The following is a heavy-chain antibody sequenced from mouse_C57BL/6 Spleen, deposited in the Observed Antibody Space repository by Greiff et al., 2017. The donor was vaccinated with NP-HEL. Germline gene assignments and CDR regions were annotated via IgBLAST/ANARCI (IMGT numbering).Heavy chain of an antibody. J-gene: IGHJ3*01. CDR2: IDPSDSYT. V-gene: IGHV1-50*01. CDR1: GYTFTSYW. Sequence: VQLQQPGAELVKPGASVKLSCKASGYTFTSYWMQWVKQRPGQGLEWIGEIDPSDSYTNYNQKFKGKATLTVDTSSSTAYMQLSSLTSEDSAVYYCASGISWFAYWGQGTLVTVSA. CDR3: ASGISWFAY.